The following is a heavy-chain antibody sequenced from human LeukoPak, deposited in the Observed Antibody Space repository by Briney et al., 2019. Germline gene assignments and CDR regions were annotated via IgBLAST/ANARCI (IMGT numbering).Heavy chain of an antibody. V-gene: IGHV3-21*01. Sequence: GGSLTLSCAASGFTFSSYSMNWVRQAPGKGLEWVSSISSSSSYIYYAASVKGLFTISRDNAKNSLYLQMNSLRAEDTAVYYCAIAGRKDDSRAMIDAFDICGQGTMVTVSS. J-gene: IGHJ3*02. CDR3: AIAGRKDDSRAMIDAFDI. CDR2: ISSSSSYI. D-gene: IGHD3-22*01. CDR1: GFTFSSYS.